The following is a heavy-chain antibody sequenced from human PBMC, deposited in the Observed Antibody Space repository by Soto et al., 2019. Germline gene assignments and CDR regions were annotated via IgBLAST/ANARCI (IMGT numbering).Heavy chain of an antibody. J-gene: IGHJ4*02. CDR3: ARAFRSPPDY. CDR1: GLTPNRQW. Sequence: GGSLRVSCVPSGLTPNRQWMYSVRPTPGQGLEFVAKISPDGSSKDYVDSVEGRFTISRDNAKKSLYLQINTLRSEDTAVYYCARAFRSPPDYWGQGTMVTVYS. V-gene: IGHV3-7*01. CDR2: ISPDGSSK.